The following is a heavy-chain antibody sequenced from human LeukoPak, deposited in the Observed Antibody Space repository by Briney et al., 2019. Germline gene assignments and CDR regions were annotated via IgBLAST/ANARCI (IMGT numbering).Heavy chain of an antibody. CDR3: AKECPIFGVVPYYFDY. J-gene: IGHJ4*02. CDR1: GFTLSSNW. D-gene: IGHD3-3*01. CDR2: ISGSGGST. V-gene: IGHV3-23*01. Sequence: PGGSLRLSCAASGFTLSSNWMSWVRQAPGKGLEWVSAISGSGGSTYYADSVKGRFTISRDNSKNTLYLQMNSLRAEDTAVYYCAKECPIFGVVPYYFDYWGQGTLVTVSS.